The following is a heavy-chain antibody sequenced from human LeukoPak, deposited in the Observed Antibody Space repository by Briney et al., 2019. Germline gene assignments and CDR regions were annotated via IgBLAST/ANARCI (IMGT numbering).Heavy chain of an antibody. CDR3: ASSPRYCSGGSCPYYFDY. CDR1: GGSISSYY. J-gene: IGHJ4*02. V-gene: IGHV4-59*08. CDR2: IYYSGST. Sequence: SETLSLTCTVSGGSISSYYWGWIRQPPGKGLEWIGYIYYSGSTNYNPSLKSRVTISVDTSKNQFSLKLSSVTAADTAVYYCASSPRYCSGGSCPYYFDYWGQGTLVTVSS. D-gene: IGHD2-15*01.